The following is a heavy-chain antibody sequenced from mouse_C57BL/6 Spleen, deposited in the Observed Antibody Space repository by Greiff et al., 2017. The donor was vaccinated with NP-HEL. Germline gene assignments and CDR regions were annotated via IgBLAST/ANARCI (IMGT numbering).Heavy chain of an antibody. V-gene: IGHV2-5*01. CDR2: IWRGGST. D-gene: IGHD1-1*01. CDR3: AKRYTTVVALYAMDY. Sequence: VHLVESGPGLVQPSQSLSITCTVSGFSLTSYGVHWVRQSPGKGLEWLGVIWRGGSTDYNAAFMSRLSITKDNSKSQVFFKMNSLQADDTAIYYCAKRYTTVVALYAMDYWGQGTSVTVSS. J-gene: IGHJ4*01. CDR1: GFSLTSYG.